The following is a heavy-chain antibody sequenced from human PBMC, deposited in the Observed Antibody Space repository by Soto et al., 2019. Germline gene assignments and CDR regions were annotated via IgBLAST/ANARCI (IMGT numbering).Heavy chain of an antibody. V-gene: IGHV5-51*01. CDR3: ARRGAAFDY. Sequence: KVSSTACGCIFTTEWVGWVRQMPGKGLESMGIIYPSDSDTRYSPSFQGQVTFSADRSITTAYLQWSSLKASDTGMYYGARRGAAFDYWCQGTLVTVSS. CDR2: IYPSDSDT. J-gene: IGHJ4*02. CDR1: GCIFTTEW. D-gene: IGHD3-10*01.